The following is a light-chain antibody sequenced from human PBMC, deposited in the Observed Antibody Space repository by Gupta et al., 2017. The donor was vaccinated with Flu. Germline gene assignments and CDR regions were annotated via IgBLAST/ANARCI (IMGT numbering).Light chain of an antibody. CDR2: DVS. J-gene: IGLJ3*02. V-gene: IGLV2-14*04. CDR3: SSYTSSSTLV. Sequence: TSSDVRGYNYGSWYQQHPGKAPKLMIYDVSNRPSGVSNRFSGSKSGNTASLTISGLQAEDEADYYCSSYTSSSTLVFGGGTKLTVL. CDR1: SSDVRGYNY.